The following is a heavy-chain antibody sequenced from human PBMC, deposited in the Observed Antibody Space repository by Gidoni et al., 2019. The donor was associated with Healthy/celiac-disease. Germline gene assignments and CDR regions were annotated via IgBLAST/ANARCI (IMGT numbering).Heavy chain of an antibody. CDR2: ISAYNGNT. V-gene: IGHV1-18*01. CDR3: ARVGSITMIVAYAFDI. D-gene: IGHD3-22*01. J-gene: IGHJ3*02. CDR1: GYTFPSYG. Sequence: QVQLVQSGAEVKKPGASVKVSCKASGYTFPSYGISWVRQAPGQGLEWMGWISAYNGNTNYAHKLQGRVTMTTDTSTSTAYMELRSLRSDDTAVYYCARVGSITMIVAYAFDIWGQGTMVTVSS.